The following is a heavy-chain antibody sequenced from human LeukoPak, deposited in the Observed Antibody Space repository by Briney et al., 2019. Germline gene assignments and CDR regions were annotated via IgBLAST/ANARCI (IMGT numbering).Heavy chain of an antibody. CDR2: ISSSSSYI. V-gene: IGHV3-21*01. D-gene: IGHD2-15*01. Sequence: GGSLRLSCAASGFTFSSYSMNWVRQAPGKGLEWVSSISSSSSYIYYADSVKGRFTISRDNAKNSLYLQMISLRAEDTAVYYCARVGCSGGSCSVFDYWGQGTLVTVSS. J-gene: IGHJ4*02. CDR1: GFTFSSYS. CDR3: ARVGCSGGSCSVFDY.